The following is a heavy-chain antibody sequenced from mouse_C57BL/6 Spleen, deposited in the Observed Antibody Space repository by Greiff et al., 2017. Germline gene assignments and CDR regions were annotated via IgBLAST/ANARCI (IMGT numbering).Heavy chain of an antibody. V-gene: IGHV1-81*01. D-gene: IGHD1-1*01. CDR3: ARNPLNYYGSSYDYAMDY. J-gene: IGHJ4*01. CDR2: IYPRSGNT. Sequence: QVQLQQSGAELARPGASVKLSCKASGYTFTSYGISWVKQRTGQGLEWIGEIYPRSGNTYYNEKFKGKATLTADKSSSTAYMELRSLTSEDSAVYFCARNPLNYYGSSYDYAMDYWGQGTSVTVSS. CDR1: GYTFTSYG.